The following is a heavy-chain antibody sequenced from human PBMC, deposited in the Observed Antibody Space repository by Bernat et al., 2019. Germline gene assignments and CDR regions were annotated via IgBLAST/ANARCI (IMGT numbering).Heavy chain of an antibody. V-gene: IGHV3-23*01. CDR1: GFTFSSYA. J-gene: IGHJ3*02. Sequence: EVQLLESGGGLVQPGGSLRLSCAASGFTFSSYAMSWVRQAPGKGLEWVSAISGSGGSTYYADSVKGRFTISRDNSKNTLYLQMNSLRAEDTAVYYCAKDFSGYDYVGGAFDIWGQGTIVTVSS. D-gene: IGHD5-12*01. CDR2: ISGSGGST. CDR3: AKDFSGYDYVGGAFDI.